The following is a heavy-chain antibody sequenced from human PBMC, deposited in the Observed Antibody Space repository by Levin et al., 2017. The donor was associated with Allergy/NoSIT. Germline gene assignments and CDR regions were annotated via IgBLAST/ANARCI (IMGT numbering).Heavy chain of an antibody. V-gene: IGHV3-48*02. D-gene: IGHD3-16*01. J-gene: IGHJ6*02. CDR3: ARVYLLGISYYYYAMDV. CDR2: ISSSSSTL. Sequence: GGSLRLSCAASGFSFSSYSINWVRQAPGKGLEWVSYISSSSSTLYYADSVKGRFTISRDNAKNSLYLQMNSLRDEDTAVYYCARVYLLGISYYYYAMDVWGQGTTVTVSS. CDR1: GFSFSSYS.